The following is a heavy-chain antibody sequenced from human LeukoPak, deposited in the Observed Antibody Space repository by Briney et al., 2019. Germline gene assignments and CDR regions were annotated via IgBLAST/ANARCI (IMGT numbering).Heavy chain of an antibody. CDR3: AREGGYSSSFVDY. J-gene: IGHJ4*02. V-gene: IGHV4-34*01. Sequence: SETLSLTCAVYGGSFSGYYWSWIRQPPGKGLEWIGEINHSGSTDYNPSLKSRVTISVDTSKNQFSLKLSSVTAADTAVYYCAREGGYSSSFVDYWGQGTLVTVSS. CDR2: INHSGST. CDR1: GGSFSGYY. D-gene: IGHD6-13*01.